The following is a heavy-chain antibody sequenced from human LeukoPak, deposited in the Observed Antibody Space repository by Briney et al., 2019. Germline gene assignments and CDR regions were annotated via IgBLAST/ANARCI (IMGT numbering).Heavy chain of an antibody. CDR3: ARGSDDYKLGNY. D-gene: IGHD5-24*01. CDR2: IYSSEFT. CDR1: GGSFDNSYC. Sequence: SETQSLSCTVSGGSFDNSYCWTWVRQPPGKRPEWIATIYSSEFTYYNPSFGSRVTISADTSKNLFSLRLSSVTAADTAVYYCARGSDDYKLGNYWGQGTLVTVSS. J-gene: IGHJ4*02. V-gene: IGHV4-39*02.